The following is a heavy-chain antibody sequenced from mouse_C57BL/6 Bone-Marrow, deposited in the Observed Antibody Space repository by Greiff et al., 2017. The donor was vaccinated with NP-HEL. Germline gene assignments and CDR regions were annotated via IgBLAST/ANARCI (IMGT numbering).Heavy chain of an antibody. D-gene: IGHD1-1*01. V-gene: IGHV5-9*01. Sequence: EVHLVESGGGLVKPGGSLKLSCAASGFTFSSYTMSWVRQTPEKRLEWVATISGGGGNTYYPDSVKGRFTISRDNAKNTLYLQMSSLRSEDTALYYCARHAVVANDYWGQGTTRTVSS. CDR1: GFTFSSYT. CDR3: ARHAVVANDY. CDR2: ISGGGGNT. J-gene: IGHJ2*01.